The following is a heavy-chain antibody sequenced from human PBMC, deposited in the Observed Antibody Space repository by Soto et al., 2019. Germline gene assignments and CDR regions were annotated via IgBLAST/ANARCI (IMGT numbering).Heavy chain of an antibody. D-gene: IGHD3-3*01. V-gene: IGHV4-61*01. Sequence: QVQLQESGPGLVKPSETLSLTCTVSGGSVSSGSYYWSWIRQPPGKGLEWIGYIYYSGSTNYNPSLKSRVTISVDTSKNQFSLKLSSVTAADTAVYYCARGVRVFGALGEEECWFDPWGQGTLVTVSS. J-gene: IGHJ5*02. CDR1: GGSVSSGSYY. CDR2: IYYSGST. CDR3: ARGVRVFGALGEEECWFDP.